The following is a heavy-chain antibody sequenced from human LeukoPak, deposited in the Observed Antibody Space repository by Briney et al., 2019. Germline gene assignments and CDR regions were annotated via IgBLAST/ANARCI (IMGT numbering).Heavy chain of an antibody. Sequence: SETLSLTCTVSGGSISSYYWSWIRQPPGKGLEWIGYIHYSGSTNYNPSLKSRVTISVDTSKNQFSLKLSSVTAADTAVYYCARGGWGGLFDYWGQGTLVTVSS. V-gene: IGHV4-59*01. CDR1: GGSISSYY. CDR2: IHYSGST. D-gene: IGHD3-16*01. J-gene: IGHJ4*02. CDR3: ARGGWGGLFDY.